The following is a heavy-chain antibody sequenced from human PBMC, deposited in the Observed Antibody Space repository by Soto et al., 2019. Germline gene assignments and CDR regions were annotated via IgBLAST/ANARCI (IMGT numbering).Heavy chain of an antibody. CDR1: GFTFSGYG. Sequence: VQLVESGGGLVQPGGSLRLSCAASGFTFSGYGMSWVRQAPGKGLEWVANIKQDGSEQFYVDSVKGRFTISRDNAQNSLYLQMNSLRAEDTDVYYCAREAVWGNGTTVTESS. J-gene: IGHJ6*03. CDR3: AREAV. CDR2: IKQDGSEQ. V-gene: IGHV3-7*05.